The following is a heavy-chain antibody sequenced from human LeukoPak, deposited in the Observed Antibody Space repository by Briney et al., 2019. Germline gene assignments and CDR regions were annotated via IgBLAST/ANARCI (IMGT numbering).Heavy chain of an antibody. Sequence: GGSLRLSCAASAFTFNSYAMSWVRQAPGKGLQWVSVISGSGGSTFYADSVKGRFTISRDNSKNTLYLQMNSLRAEDTAVYYCAKDVVVATIRYFDYWGQGTLVTVSS. CDR2: ISGSGGST. CDR3: AKDVVVATIRYFDY. D-gene: IGHD5-12*01. J-gene: IGHJ4*02. CDR1: AFTFNSYA. V-gene: IGHV3-23*01.